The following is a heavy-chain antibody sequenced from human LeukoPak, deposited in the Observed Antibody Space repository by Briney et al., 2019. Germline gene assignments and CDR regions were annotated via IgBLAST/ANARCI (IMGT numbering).Heavy chain of an antibody. D-gene: IGHD3-3*01. CDR3: ARADYDFWSGYVTHYYYYGMDV. V-gene: IGHV3-30-3*01. CDR1: GFTFSSYA. CDR2: LSYDGSNK. Sequence: GSLRLSCAASGFTFSSYAMPWVRQAPGKGLEWVAVLSYDGSNKYYADSVKGRFTISRDNSKNTLYLQMNSLRAEDTAVYYCARADYDFWSGYVTHYYYYGMDVWGQGTTVTVSS. J-gene: IGHJ6*02.